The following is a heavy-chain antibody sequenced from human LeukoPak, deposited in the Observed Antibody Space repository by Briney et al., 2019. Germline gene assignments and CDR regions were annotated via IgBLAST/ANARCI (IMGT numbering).Heavy chain of an antibody. J-gene: IGHJ5*02. CDR2: IYSSGST. CDR1: GGSISSSSYY. Sequence: PSETLSLTCTVSGGSISSSSYYWSWIRQPPGKGLEWIGYIYSSGSTNYNPSLKSRVTISVDTSKNQFSLKLSSVTAADTAVYYCARTLIVVVPAAIDGGCWFDPWGQGTLVTVSS. D-gene: IGHD2-2*01. CDR3: ARTLIVVVPAAIDGGCWFDP. V-gene: IGHV4-61*05.